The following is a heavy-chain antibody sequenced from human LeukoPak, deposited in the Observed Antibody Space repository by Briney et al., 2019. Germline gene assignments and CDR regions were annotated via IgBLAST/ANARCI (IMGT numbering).Heavy chain of an antibody. CDR3: ARERRDNYHDFAFDL. J-gene: IGHJ3*01. CDR2: IFSTFADAKT. V-gene: IGHV3-53*04. D-gene: IGHD3-3*01. Sequence: GGALRLSCAASGFCVFNNYMSWVCQAPGKGREWGSLIFSTFADAKTYYAASVNGRFTISRHNSKNTLYLKMKSPTPEHTAVYYCARERRDNYHDFAFDLWGQGTLVTVFS. CDR1: GFCVFNNY.